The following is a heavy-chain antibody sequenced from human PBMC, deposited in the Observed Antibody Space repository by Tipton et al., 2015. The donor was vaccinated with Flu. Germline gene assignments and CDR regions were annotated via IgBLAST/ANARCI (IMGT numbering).Heavy chain of an antibody. CDR1: EFTLSDYY. CDR2: ISGSGNTI. V-gene: IGHV3-11*01. CDR3: ARLLRSGGWWSVANYHMDV. D-gene: IGHD6-19*01. Sequence: SLRLSCAASEFTLSDYYIYWIRQAPGKGLEWVSYISGSGNTISYADSVKGRFSISRDNAKNSVFLQMSSLRAEDTAVYYCARLLRSGGWWSVANYHMDVWGRGTTVSVSS. J-gene: IGHJ6*02.